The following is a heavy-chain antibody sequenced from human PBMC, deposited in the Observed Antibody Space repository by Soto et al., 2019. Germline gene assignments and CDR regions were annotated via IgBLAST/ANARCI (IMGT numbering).Heavy chain of an antibody. J-gene: IGHJ5*02. D-gene: IGHD2-2*01. CDR2: ISGTGVPT. V-gene: IGHV3-23*01. CDR1: GFDFSSYA. Sequence: EVQLLESGGGLVHPGGSLRLSCAASGFDFSSYAMSWVRQAPGKGLECISLISGTGVPTLYAESVKGRFSVSRDNSKDTLFLEMNNLGVDDTAIYYCAKSFFSSSSCFFLCFDPWGPGTLVTVSS. CDR3: AKSFFSSSSCFFLCFDP.